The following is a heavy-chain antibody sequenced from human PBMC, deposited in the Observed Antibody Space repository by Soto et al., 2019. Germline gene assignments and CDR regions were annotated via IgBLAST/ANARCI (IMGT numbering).Heavy chain of an antibody. CDR1: GFSLTTSGVA. Sequence: SGPTLVNPTQTLTLTCTFSGFSLTTSGVAVGWIRQPPGKAPEWLALIYWDDDKRYSPPLKSRLTISKDTSKNQVVLTMTNMDPVDTGTYYCAHSPTYNSDSSGYYAAWGQGIMVTVSS. CDR3: AHSPTYNSDSSGYYAA. J-gene: IGHJ5*02. CDR2: IYWDDDK. V-gene: IGHV2-5*02. D-gene: IGHD3-22*01.